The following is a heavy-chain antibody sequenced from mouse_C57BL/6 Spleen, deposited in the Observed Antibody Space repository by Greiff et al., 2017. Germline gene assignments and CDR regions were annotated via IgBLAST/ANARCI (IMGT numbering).Heavy chain of an antibody. CDR2: INPSNGGT. V-gene: IGHV1-53*01. CDR1: GYTFTSYW. J-gene: IGHJ4*01. CDR3: ARSYYDYAGGFYYAMDY. D-gene: IGHD2-4*01. Sequence: QVQLQQPGTELVKPGASGYTFTSYWMHWVKQRPGQGLEWIGNINPSNGGTNYNEKFKSKATLTVDKSSSTAYMQLSSLTSEDSAVYYCARSYYDYAGGFYYAMDYWGQGTSVTVSS.